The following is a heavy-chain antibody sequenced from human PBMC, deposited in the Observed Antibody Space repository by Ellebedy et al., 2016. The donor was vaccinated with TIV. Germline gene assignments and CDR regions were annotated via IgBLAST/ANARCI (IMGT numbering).Heavy chain of an antibody. J-gene: IGHJ6*03. CDR1: GFTFSSYA. V-gene: IGHV3-23*01. Sequence: GESLKISXAASGFTFSSYAMSWVRQAPGKGLEWVSAISGSGDSTYYADSVKGRFTISRDNSKSTLYLQMNSLRAEDTAVYYCAKGPTTRYYYMDVWGKGTTVTVSS. CDR2: ISGSGDST. CDR3: AKGPTTRYYYMDV. D-gene: IGHD1-26*01.